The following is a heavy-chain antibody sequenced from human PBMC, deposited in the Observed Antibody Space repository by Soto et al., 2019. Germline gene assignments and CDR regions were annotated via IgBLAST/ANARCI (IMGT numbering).Heavy chain of an antibody. Sequence: EVQLVESGGGLVKPGGSLRLSCAASGFTFSNAWLNWVRQAPGKGLEWVGRIKSKTDGGSTDYAAPVKGRFTISRDDSKNTLYLQMNSLKTEDTAVYYCTTGARLNHGDYGSEAYDYYYRMDLWGQGTTDTV. CDR1: GFTFSNAW. V-gene: IGHV3-15*07. D-gene: IGHD4-17*01. J-gene: IGHJ6*02. CDR3: TTGARLNHGDYGSEAYDYYYRMDL. CDR2: IKSKTDGGST.